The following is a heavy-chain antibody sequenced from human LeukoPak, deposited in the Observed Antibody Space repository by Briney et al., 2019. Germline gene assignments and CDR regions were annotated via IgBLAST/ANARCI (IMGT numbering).Heavy chain of an antibody. CDR3: AKGPQQQLVLADY. V-gene: IGHV3-30*18. Sequence: GGSLRLSCAASGFTFSNYGMHWVRQAPGKGLEWVAVISYDGSNKYYADSVKGRFTISRDNSKNTLYLQMNSLRAEDTAVYYCAKGPQQQLVLADYWGQGTLVTVSS. D-gene: IGHD6-13*01. J-gene: IGHJ4*02. CDR2: ISYDGSNK. CDR1: GFTFSNYG.